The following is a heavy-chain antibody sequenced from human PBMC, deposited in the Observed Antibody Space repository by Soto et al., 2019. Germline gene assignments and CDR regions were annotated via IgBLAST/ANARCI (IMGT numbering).Heavy chain of an antibody. J-gene: IGHJ6*03. CDR3: ARVSYDFWSGYSYYYYYYMDV. Sequence: GGSLRLSCAASEFTFSSYSMNWVRQAPGKGLEWVSYISSSSSTIYYADSVKGRFTISRDNAKNSLYLQMNSLRAEDTAVYYCARVSYDFWSGYSYYYYYYMDVWGKGTTVTVSS. CDR2: ISSSSSTI. V-gene: IGHV3-48*01. D-gene: IGHD3-3*01. CDR1: EFTFSSYS.